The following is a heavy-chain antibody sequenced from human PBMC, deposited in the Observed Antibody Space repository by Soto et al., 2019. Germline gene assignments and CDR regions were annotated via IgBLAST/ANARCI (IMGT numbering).Heavy chain of an antibody. D-gene: IGHD2-2*01. CDR2: IYYSGST. V-gene: IGHV4-30-4*01. CDR3: ARGRYCSSTSCFFDY. CDR1: GGSISSGDYY. J-gene: IGHJ4*02. Sequence: SETLSLTCTVSGGSISSGDYYWSWIRQPPGKGLEWIGYIYYSGSTYYNPSLKSRVTISVDTSKNQFSLKLSSVTAADTAVYYCARGRYCSSTSCFFDYWGPGTLLTVSS.